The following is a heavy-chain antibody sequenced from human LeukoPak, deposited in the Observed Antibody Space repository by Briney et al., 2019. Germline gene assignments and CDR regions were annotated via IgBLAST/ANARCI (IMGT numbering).Heavy chain of an antibody. Sequence: GGSLRLSCAASGFTFSSYAMHWVRQAPGKGLEWVAVISYDGSNKYYADSVKGRFTISRDNSKNTPYLQMNILRAEDTAVYYCARVFGFGYSYYFDYWGQGTLVTVSS. CDR1: GFTFSSYA. V-gene: IGHV3-30-3*01. D-gene: IGHD2-15*01. CDR3: ARVFGFGYSYYFDY. J-gene: IGHJ4*02. CDR2: ISYDGSNK.